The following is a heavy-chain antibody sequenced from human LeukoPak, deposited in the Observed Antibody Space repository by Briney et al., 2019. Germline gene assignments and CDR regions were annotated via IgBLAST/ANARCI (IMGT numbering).Heavy chain of an antibody. CDR1: GYTFTGYY. D-gene: IGHD3-9*01. CDR2: INPNSGGT. CDR3: ARARPTRYYDILTGYCPSYYYYGMDV. Sequence: ASVKVSCKASGYTFTGYYMHWVRQAPGQGLEWMGWINPNSGGTNYAQKFQGRVTMTRDTSISTAYMELSRLRSDDAAVYYCARARPTRYYDILTGYCPSYYYYGMDVWGQGTTVTVSS. J-gene: IGHJ6*02. V-gene: IGHV1-2*02.